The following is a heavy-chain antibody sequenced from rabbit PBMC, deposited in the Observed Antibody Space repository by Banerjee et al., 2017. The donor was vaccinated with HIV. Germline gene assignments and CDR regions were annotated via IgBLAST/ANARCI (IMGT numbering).Heavy chain of an antibody. CDR2: IYAGSSGNT. Sequence: QQLVESGGGLVKPGASLTLTCKPSGFSFSGGYDMCWVRQAPGKGLEWIGCIYAGSSGNTWYASWAKGRFTISKTSSTTVTLQMTSLTAADTATYFCARDLAGVIGWNFNLWGQGTLVTVS. CDR3: ARDLAGVIGWNFNL. J-gene: IGHJ4*01. V-gene: IGHV1S40*01. CDR1: GFSFSGGYD. D-gene: IGHD4-1*01.